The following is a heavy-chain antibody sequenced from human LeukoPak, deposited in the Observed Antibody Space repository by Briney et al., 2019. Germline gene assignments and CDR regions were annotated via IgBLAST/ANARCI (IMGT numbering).Heavy chain of an antibody. CDR3: ASSGWRGPFDY. J-gene: IGHJ4*02. D-gene: IGHD6-19*01. Sequence: SETLSLTCTVSGGSISSYYWSWIRQPPGKGLEWIGYIYYSGSTNYNPSLKSRVTISVDTSKNQFSLKLSSVTAADTAVYYCASSGWRGPFDYWGQGTLVTVSS. CDR2: IYYSGST. CDR1: GGSISSYY. V-gene: IGHV4-59*08.